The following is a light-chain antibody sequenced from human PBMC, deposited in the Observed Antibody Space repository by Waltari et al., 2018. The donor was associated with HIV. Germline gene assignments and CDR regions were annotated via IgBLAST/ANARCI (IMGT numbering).Light chain of an antibody. CDR3: QAADSSGLYWV. V-gene: IGLV3-25*03. Sequence: SYELTQPPSVSVSPGQTASITCGGSEFAKQYVHYYQQKAGQAPLVQMSTGKERPPGIPDQFSGSHSGTTVTLTISPVQSVDEAHYYFQAADSSGLYWVFGGGTKLTVL. CDR1: EFAKQY. J-gene: IGLJ3*02. CDR2: TGK.